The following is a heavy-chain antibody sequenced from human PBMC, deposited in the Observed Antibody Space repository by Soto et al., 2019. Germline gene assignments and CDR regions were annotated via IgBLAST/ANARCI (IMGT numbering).Heavy chain of an antibody. Sequence: VGSLRLSCAASGFTFSSYWMSWVRQAPGKGLEWVANIKQDGSEKYYVDSVKGRFTISRDNAKNSLYLQMNSLRAEDTAVYYCARFTWIQLWPDAFDIWGQGTMVTVSS. V-gene: IGHV3-7*03. CDR3: ARFTWIQLWPDAFDI. D-gene: IGHD5-18*01. CDR2: IKQDGSEK. J-gene: IGHJ3*02. CDR1: GFTFSSYW.